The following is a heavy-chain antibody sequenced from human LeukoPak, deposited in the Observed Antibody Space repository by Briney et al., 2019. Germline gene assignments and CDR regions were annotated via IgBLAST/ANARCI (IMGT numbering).Heavy chain of an antibody. J-gene: IGHJ4*02. CDR2: MNPNSGNT. CDR3: ARAGGIVVIPTAHTYDS. Sequence: ASVKVSCKASGYTFTSYDINWVRQATGQGLEWMGWMNPNSGNTGYAQKFQGRVTITRNTSISTAYMELSSLRSEDTAVYYCARAGGIVVIPTAHTYDSWGQGTLVTVSS. CDR1: GYTFTSYD. V-gene: IGHV1-8*03. D-gene: IGHD2-2*01.